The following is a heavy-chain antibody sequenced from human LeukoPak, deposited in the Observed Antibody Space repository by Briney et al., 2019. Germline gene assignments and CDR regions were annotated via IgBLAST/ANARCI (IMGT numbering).Heavy chain of an antibody. J-gene: IGHJ6*02. D-gene: IGHD3-10*01. CDR1: GFTFSSYS. V-gene: IGHV3-48*02. Sequence: GGSLRLSCAASGFTFSSYSMNWVRQAPGKGLEWVSYISSSSSAIYYADSVKGRFTISRDNAKNSLYLQMNSLRDEDTAVYYCAIDCNASGSYYYYYGMDVWGQGTTVTVSS. CDR2: ISSSSSAI. CDR3: AIDCNASGSYYYYYGMDV.